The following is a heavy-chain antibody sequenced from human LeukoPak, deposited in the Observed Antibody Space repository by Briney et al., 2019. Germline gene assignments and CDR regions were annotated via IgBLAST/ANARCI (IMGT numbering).Heavy chain of an antibody. CDR1: GDSINDYY. J-gene: IGHJ3*02. CDR3: ARGGARGSSAFDI. CDR2: IYYSGST. V-gene: IGHV4-59*01. D-gene: IGHD3-10*01. Sequence: SETLSLTCTVSGDSINDYYWNWIRQPPGQGLEWIGYIYYSGSTDYNPSLKSRVTMSVDTSKNQFSLKLNSVTAADTAVYYCARGGARGSSAFDIWGQGTMVTVSA.